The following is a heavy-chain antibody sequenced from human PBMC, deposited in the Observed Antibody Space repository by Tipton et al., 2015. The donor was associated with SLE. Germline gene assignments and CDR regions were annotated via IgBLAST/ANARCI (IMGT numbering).Heavy chain of an antibody. CDR2: ISGSGGST. V-gene: IGHV3-9*01. J-gene: IGHJ6*03. CDR3: ARDCGIARLLYYYYMDV. Sequence: QLVQSGGGLVQPGRSLRLSCAASGFTFDDYGMHWVRQAPGKGLEWVSTISGSGGSTYYADSVKGRFTISRDNAKKSLYLQMNSLRAEDTAVYFCARDCGIARLLYYYYMDVWGKGTAVTVSS. CDR1: GFTFDDYG. D-gene: IGHD6-13*01.